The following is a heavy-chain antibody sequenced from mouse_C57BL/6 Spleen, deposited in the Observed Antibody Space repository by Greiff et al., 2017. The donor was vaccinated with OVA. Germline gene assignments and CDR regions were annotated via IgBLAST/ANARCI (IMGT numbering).Heavy chain of an antibody. J-gene: IGHJ2*01. V-gene: IGHV5-17*01. CDR1: GFTFSDYG. CDR3: ARPLYYGSSYYFDY. D-gene: IGHD1-1*01. Sequence: EVKLMESGGGLVKPGGSLKLSCAASGFTFSDYGMHWVRQAPEKGLEWVAYISSGSSTIYYADTVKGRFTISRDNAKNTLFLQMTSLRSEDTAMYYCARPLYYGSSYYFDYWGQGTTLTVSS. CDR2: ISSGSSTI.